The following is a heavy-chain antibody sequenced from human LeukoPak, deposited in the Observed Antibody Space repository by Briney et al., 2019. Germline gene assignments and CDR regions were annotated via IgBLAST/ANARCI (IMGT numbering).Heavy chain of an antibody. J-gene: IGHJ5*02. Sequence: PSETLSLTCTASGGSISSYYWSWIRQPPGKGLEWIGYIYSSGSTNYNPSLKSRVTISADTSNNQFSLKLSSVTAADAAVYYCARGNSFGYGWFDPWGQGTPVTVSS. D-gene: IGHD5-18*01. V-gene: IGHV4-59*01. CDR2: IYSSGST. CDR1: GGSISSYY. CDR3: ARGNSFGYGWFDP.